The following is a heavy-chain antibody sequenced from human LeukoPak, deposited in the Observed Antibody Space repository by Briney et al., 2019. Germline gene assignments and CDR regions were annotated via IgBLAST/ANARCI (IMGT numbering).Heavy chain of an antibody. CDR2: IYYSGST. V-gene: IGHV4-59*12. CDR3: ARGFYDYVWGSYPPDY. J-gene: IGHJ4*02. Sequence: SETLSLTCTVSGGSISSYYWSWIRQPPGKGLEWIGYIYYSGSTNYNPSLKSRVTISVDTSKNQFSLKLSSVTAADTAVYYCARGFYDYVWGSYPPDYWGQGTLVTVSS. CDR1: GGSISSYY. D-gene: IGHD3-16*02.